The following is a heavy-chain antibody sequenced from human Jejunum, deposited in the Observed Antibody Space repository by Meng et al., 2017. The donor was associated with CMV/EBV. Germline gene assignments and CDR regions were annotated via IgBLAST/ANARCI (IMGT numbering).Heavy chain of an antibody. CDR3: TTARSYGSSDY. Sequence: AGFTCSNAWMTWGRQAPGKGVEWVDRIKTRADIETIDYATAVEGRFTISRDDSKNTLYVEMSSLKTEDTAVYYCTTARSYGSSDYWGQGTLVTSPQ. J-gene: IGHJ4*02. CDR2: IKTRADIETI. CDR1: GFTCSNAW. V-gene: IGHV3-15*01. D-gene: IGHD6-6*01.